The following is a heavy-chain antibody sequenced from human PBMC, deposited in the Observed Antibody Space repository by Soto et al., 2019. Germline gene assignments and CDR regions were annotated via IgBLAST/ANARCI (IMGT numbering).Heavy chain of an antibody. J-gene: IGHJ4*02. CDR1: GYTFTSYG. D-gene: IGHD3-22*01. CDR2: ISAYNGNT. Sequence: ASLKVACKTAGYTFTSYGISCVRQTNGQGLELMGWISAYNGNTNYAQKLQGRVTMTTDTSTSTAYMELRSLRSDDTAVYYCARVVSYYDSSGYYWEGYFDYWGQGTLVTVSS. V-gene: IGHV1-18*01. CDR3: ARVVSYYDSSGYYWEGYFDY.